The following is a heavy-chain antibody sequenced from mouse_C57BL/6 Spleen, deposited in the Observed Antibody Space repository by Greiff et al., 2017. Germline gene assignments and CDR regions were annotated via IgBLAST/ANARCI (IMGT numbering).Heavy chain of an antibody. D-gene: IGHD2-1*01. Sequence: QVQLQQSGAELVRPGTSVKMSCKASGYTFTNYWIGWAKQRPGHGLEWIGDIYPGGGYTNYNEKFKGKATLTADKSSSTAYMQFSSLTSEDSAIYYCARNYGNSFDYWGQGTTLTVSS. CDR3: ARNYGNSFDY. J-gene: IGHJ2*01. V-gene: IGHV1-63*01. CDR1: GYTFTNYW. CDR2: IYPGGGYT.